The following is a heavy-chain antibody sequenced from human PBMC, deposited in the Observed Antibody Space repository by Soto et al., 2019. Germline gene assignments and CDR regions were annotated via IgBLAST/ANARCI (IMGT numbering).Heavy chain of an antibody. CDR1: GFTFSSYG. J-gene: IGHJ4*01. CDR3: AREWYSYGRYFDF. Sequence: GGSLRLSCAASGFTFSSYGMHWVRQAPGKGLEWVAVISYDGSNKYYADSVEGRFTISRDNSKNTVFLQMSSLRTADTALYYCAREWYSYGRYFDFWGHGTPVTVSS. V-gene: IGHV3-30*03. CDR2: ISYDGSNK. D-gene: IGHD5-18*01.